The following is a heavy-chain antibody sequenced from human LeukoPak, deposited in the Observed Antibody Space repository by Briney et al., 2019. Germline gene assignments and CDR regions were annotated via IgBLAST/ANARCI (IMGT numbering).Heavy chain of an antibody. Sequence: ASVTVSFKASGYTFTSYAMNWVRQAPGQGLEWMGWINTNTGNPTYAQGFTGRFVFSLDTSVSTAYLQISSLKAEDAAVYYCARVGYCSSTSCYRAGSAYYFDYWGQGTLVTVSS. V-gene: IGHV7-4-1*02. CDR1: GYTFTSYA. J-gene: IGHJ4*02. D-gene: IGHD2-2*01. CDR2: INTNTGNP. CDR3: ARVGYCSSTSCYRAGSAYYFDY.